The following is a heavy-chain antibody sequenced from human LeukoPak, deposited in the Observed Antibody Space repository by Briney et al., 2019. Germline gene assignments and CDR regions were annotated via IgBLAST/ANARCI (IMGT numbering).Heavy chain of an antibody. CDR3: AGAREFSSSSGRAYYFDY. V-gene: IGHV4-59*01. CDR2: IYYSGNT. J-gene: IGHJ4*02. D-gene: IGHD6-6*01. Sequence: PSETLSLTCTVSGGSISSYFWIRIRQPPGKGLEWIGYIYYSGNTNSNPSLKSRVTISLDTSKNQFSLKLSSVTAADTAVYSCAGAREFSSSSGRAYYFDYWGQGTLVTVSS. CDR1: GGSISSYF.